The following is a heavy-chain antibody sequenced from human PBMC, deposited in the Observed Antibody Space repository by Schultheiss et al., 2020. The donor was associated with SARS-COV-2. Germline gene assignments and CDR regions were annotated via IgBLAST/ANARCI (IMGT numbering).Heavy chain of an antibody. CDR3: ARAGTPGYYGMDV. J-gene: IGHJ6*02. V-gene: IGHV3-7*03. D-gene: IGHD6-19*01. CDR1: GFTFSNAW. CDR2: IKQDGSEK. Sequence: GESLKISCAASGFTFSNAWMNWVRQAPGKGLEWVANIKQDGSEKYYVDSVKGRFTISRDNAKNSLYLQMNSLRAEDTAVYYCARAGTPGYYGMDVWGQGTTVTVSS.